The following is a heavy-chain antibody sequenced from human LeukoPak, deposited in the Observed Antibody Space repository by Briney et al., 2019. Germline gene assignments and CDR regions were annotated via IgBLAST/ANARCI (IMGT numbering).Heavy chain of an antibody. D-gene: IGHD5-18*01. V-gene: IGHV5-51*01. J-gene: IGHJ3*02. CDR2: IYPDDSET. CDR1: GYTFTSYW. Sequence: RGESLKISCETSGYTFTSYWIGWVRQMPGKGLEWMGVIYPDDSETRFSPSFQGQVTISADKSISTAYLQWSSLKASDTAMYYCARIPRRGYSHAFDIWGQGTMVTVSS. CDR3: ARIPRRGYSHAFDI.